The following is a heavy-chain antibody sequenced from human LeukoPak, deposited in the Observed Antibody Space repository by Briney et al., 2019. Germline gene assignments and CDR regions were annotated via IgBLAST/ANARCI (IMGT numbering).Heavy chain of an antibody. J-gene: IGHJ4*02. CDR2: ISGSGGST. CDR3: ANFLLLVRGVPLFDY. D-gene: IGHD3-10*01. CDR1: GFTFSSYA. Sequence: GGSLRLSCAASGFTFSSYAMSWVRQAPGKGLEWVSAISGSGGSTYYADSVKGRFTISRDNSKNTLYLQMNSLRAEDTAVYYCANFLLLVRGVPLFDYWGQGTLVTVSS. V-gene: IGHV3-23*01.